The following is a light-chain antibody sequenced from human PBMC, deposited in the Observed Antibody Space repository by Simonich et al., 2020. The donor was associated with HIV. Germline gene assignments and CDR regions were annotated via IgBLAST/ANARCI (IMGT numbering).Light chain of an antibody. CDR1: SSNIGAGYD. CDR2: CNC. Sequence: QSVLTQPPSVSGAPGQRVTISCTGSSSNIGAGYDVHWYQQLPGTVPKPLIYCNCNRPSGGPDRFYASKSGTSASLAITGLLAEDEADYYCQSYDSSLSGSVFGGGTKLTVL. J-gene: IGLJ2*01. CDR3: QSYDSSLSGSV. V-gene: IGLV1-40*01.